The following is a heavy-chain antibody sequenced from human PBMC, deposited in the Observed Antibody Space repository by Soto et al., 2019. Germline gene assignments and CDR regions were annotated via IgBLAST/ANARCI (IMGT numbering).Heavy chain of an antibody. Sequence: QVQLVQSGAEVKKPGASVKVSCKASGYTFTSYTLHWVRQAPGQRLEWMGWINTGNGNTKYSQKFQGRVTITRDTSANTAYMELSSLRSEYTAVYHCARGDTMVRGVIIDYFDYWGQGTLVTVSS. D-gene: IGHD3-10*01. V-gene: IGHV1-3*04. CDR2: INTGNGNT. J-gene: IGHJ4*02. CDR3: ARGDTMVRGVIIDYFDY. CDR1: GYTFTSYT.